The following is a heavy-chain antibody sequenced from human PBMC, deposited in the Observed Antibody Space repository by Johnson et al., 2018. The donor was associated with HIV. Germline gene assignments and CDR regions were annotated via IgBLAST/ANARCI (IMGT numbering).Heavy chain of an antibody. CDR1: GFTFSNYW. J-gene: IGHJ3*02. D-gene: IGHD6-13*01. CDR3: AKGSGSSWYIAAFDI. CDR2: ISYDGSNK. V-gene: IGHV3-30*18. Sequence: QVQLVESGGGLVQPGGSLRLSCAASGFTFSNYWMHWVRQAPGKGLEWVAVISYDGSNKYYADSVKGRFTISRDNSKNTLYLQMNSLRAEDTAVYYCAKGSGSSWYIAAFDIWGQGTMVTVSS.